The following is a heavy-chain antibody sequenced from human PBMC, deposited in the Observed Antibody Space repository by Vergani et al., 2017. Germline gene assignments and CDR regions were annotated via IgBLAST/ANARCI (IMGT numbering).Heavy chain of an antibody. D-gene: IGHD6-19*01. CDR1: GGSISSYY. CDR2: IYYSGST. CDR3: ALTVADYFDY. V-gene: IGHV4-59*05. Sequence: QVQLQESGPGLVKPSETLSLTCTVSGGSISSYYWSWIRQPPGKGLEWIGSIYYSGSTYYNPSLKSRVTISVDTSKNQFSLKLSSVTAADTAVYYCALTVADYFDYWGQGTLVTVSS. J-gene: IGHJ4*02.